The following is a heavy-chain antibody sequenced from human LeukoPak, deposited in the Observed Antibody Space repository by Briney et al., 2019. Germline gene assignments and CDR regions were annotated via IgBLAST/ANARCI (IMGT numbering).Heavy chain of an antibody. J-gene: IGHJ5*02. CDR2: IRYDGSNK. V-gene: IGHV3-30*02. CDR1: GFTFSSYG. D-gene: IGHD2-2*01. CDR3: AKLVNQLGYNWFNP. Sequence: GGSLRLSCAASGFTFSSYGMHWVRQAPGKGLEWVAFIRYDGSNKYYADSVKGRFTISRDNSKNTLYLQMNSLRAEDTAVYYCAKLVNQLGYNWFNPWGQGTLVTVSS.